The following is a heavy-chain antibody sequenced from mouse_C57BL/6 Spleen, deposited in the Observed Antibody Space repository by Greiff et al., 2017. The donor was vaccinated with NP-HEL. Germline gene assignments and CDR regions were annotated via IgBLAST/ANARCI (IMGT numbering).Heavy chain of an antibody. D-gene: IGHD4-1*01. Sequence: QVQLQQPGAELVMPGASVKLSCKASGYTFTSYWMHWVKQRPGQGLEWIGEIDPSDSYTNYNQKFKGKSTLTVDKSSSTAYMQLSSLTSEDSAVYDCARRWDGGFDYWGQGTTLTVSS. CDR2: IDPSDSYT. CDR3: ARRWDGGFDY. CDR1: GYTFTSYW. V-gene: IGHV1-69*01. J-gene: IGHJ2*01.